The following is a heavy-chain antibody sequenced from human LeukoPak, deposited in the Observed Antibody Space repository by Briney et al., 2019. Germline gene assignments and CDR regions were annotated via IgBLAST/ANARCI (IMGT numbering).Heavy chain of an antibody. D-gene: IGHD6-6*01. Sequence: GGSLRLSCIASGFSFSGHWMHWARQLPGKGLVWVSRISPTGSTTSYADSVKGRFTVSRDNAKNTLYLQVNNLRAEDAAVYYCARGPNSNWSGLDFWGQGTLLTVSS. CDR1: GFSFSGHW. V-gene: IGHV3-74*01. CDR3: ARGPNSNWSGLDF. CDR2: ISPTGSTT. J-gene: IGHJ4*02.